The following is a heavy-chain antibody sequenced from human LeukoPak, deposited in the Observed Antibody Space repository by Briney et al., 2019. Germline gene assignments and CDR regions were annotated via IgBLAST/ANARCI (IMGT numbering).Heavy chain of an antibody. CDR3: ATLWFGELGLY. V-gene: IGHV3-23*01. CDR1: AFTVRSYA. D-gene: IGHD3-10*01. Sequence: GRSLSLSCPASAFTVRSYAMSWVRQAPGKGMEWVSAISGSGGSIYYADSVKGRFTISRDNSKNTLSLQMNSLRAEDTAVYYCATLWFGELGLYWGQGTLVSVSS. CDR2: ISGSGGSI. J-gene: IGHJ4*02.